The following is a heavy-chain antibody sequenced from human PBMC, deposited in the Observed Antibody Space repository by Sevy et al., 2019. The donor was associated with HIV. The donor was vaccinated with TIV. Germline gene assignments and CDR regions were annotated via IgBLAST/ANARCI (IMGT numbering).Heavy chain of an antibody. D-gene: IGHD2-15*01. Sequence: GGSLRLSYSASGFTFSSYAMHWVRQAPGKGLEYVSAISSNGGSTYYADSVKGRFTIARDNFKNTLYLQVSSLRAEVTAVYYCVKGSDIVVVVAATFAGPDYYYGMEVWGEGITVTVSS. CDR2: ISSNGGST. CDR1: GFTFSSYA. CDR3: VKGSDIVVVVAATFAGPDYYYGMEV. V-gene: IGHV3-64D*06. J-gene: IGHJ6*04.